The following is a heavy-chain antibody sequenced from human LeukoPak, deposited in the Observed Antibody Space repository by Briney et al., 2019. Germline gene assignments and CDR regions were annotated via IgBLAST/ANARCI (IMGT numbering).Heavy chain of an antibody. J-gene: IGHJ5*02. CDR2: IIPIFGTA. Sequence: SVKVSCKASGGTFSIYAISWVRQAPGQGLEWMGGIIPIFGTANYAQKFQGRVTITADESTSTAYMELRSLRSEDTAVYYCARDWWKVTSLAVAGSNWFDPWGQGTLVTVSS. D-gene: IGHD6-19*01. CDR3: ARDWWKVTSLAVAGSNWFDP. V-gene: IGHV1-69*13. CDR1: GGTFSIYA.